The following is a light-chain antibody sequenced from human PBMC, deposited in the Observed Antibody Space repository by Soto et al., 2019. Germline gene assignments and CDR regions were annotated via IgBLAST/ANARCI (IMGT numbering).Light chain of an antibody. Sequence: QSVLTQPPSVSGAPGQRVTISCTGSSSTIGAGYDVHWYQQLPGTAPKLLIYANNNRPSGVPDRFSGSKSGTSASLAITGLQAEDEADYYCQSYDSSLSSSVFGGGTKLTVL. CDR1: SSTIGAGYD. V-gene: IGLV1-40*01. J-gene: IGLJ3*02. CDR2: ANN. CDR3: QSYDSSLSSSV.